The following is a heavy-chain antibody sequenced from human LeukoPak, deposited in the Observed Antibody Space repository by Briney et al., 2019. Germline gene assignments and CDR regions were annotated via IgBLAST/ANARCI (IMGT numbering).Heavy chain of an antibody. CDR2: IYHSGST. J-gene: IGHJ3*02. D-gene: IGHD2-2*02. CDR3: AREGIVVVPAAIHDAFDI. V-gene: IGHV4-30-2*01. CDR1: GGSISSGGYY. Sequence: PSETLSLTCTVSGGSISSGGYYWSWIRQPPGKGLEWIGYIYHSGSTYYNPSLKSRVTISVDRSKNQFSLKLSSVTAADTAVYYCAREGIVVVPAAIHDAFDIWGQGTMVTVSS.